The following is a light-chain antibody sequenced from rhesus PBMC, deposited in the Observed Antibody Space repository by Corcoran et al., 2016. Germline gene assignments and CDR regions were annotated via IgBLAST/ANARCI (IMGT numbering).Light chain of an antibody. J-gene: IGKJ4*01. Sequence: DIQMTQSPSSLSASVGDTVTITCRASQGISSYLNWFQQKQGKAPKLLIYDASSLESGVPSRLSGSGSWTDFTLTLSSLKPEDFAAYYCLQHNSYPLTFGGGTKVEIK. CDR1: QGISSY. V-gene: IGKV1-28*03. CDR2: DAS. CDR3: LQHNSYPLT.